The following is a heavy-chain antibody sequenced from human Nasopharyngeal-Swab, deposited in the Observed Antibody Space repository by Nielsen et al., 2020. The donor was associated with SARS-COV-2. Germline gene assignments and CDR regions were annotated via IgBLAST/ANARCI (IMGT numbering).Heavy chain of an antibody. J-gene: IGHJ4*02. D-gene: IGHD4-17*01. Sequence: GESLKISCAASGFTFSSYWMHWVRQAPGKGLVWVSRINSDGSSTSYADSVKGRFTISRDNAKNTLYLQMNSLRAEDTAVYYCARHDYGENYWGRGTLVTVSS. CDR1: GFTFSSYW. CDR2: INSDGSST. V-gene: IGHV3-74*01. CDR3: ARHDYGENY.